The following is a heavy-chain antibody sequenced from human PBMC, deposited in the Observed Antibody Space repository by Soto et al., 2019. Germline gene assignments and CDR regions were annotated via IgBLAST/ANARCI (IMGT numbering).Heavy chain of an antibody. V-gene: IGHV1-8*01. Sequence: QVQLVQSGAEVKKPGASVKVSCKASGYTFTSYDINWVRQATGQGLEWMGWMNPNSGNTGYAQKFQGRVTMTRNTYISTAYMEVSSLRSEDTAVYYCARSYLRGAYSGFHPLDYWGQGTLVTVSS. CDR1: GYTFTSYD. J-gene: IGHJ4*02. CDR3: ARSYLRGAYSGFHPLDY. D-gene: IGHD5-12*01. CDR2: MNPNSGNT.